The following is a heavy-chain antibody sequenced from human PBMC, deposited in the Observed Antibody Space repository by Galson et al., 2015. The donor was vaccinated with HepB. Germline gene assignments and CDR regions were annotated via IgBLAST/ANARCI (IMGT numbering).Heavy chain of an antibody. CDR1: GFTFSSYG. CDR2: ISYDGSNK. J-gene: IGHJ6*02. CDR3: AKDVNTELLPYYYYGMDV. D-gene: IGHD1-26*01. Sequence: SLRLSCAASGFTFSSYGMHWVRQAPGKGLEWVAVISYDGSNKYYADSVKGRFTISRDNSKNTLYLQMNSLRAEDTAVYYCAKDVNTELLPYYYYGMDVWGQGTTVTVSS. V-gene: IGHV3-30*18.